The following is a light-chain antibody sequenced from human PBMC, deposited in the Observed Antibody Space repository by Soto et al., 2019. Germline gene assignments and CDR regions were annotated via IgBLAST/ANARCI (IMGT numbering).Light chain of an antibody. CDR2: ESS. CDR1: QNVANY. CDR3: QHYHGWPIT. V-gene: IGKV3-11*01. Sequence: EIVLTQSPATLSLSPWERATLSCRASQNVANYLDWYQQKPGQAPRLLIYESSNRATGIAARFSGSGSGTDFTLTISSLQSEDFAVYYCQHYHGWPITFGQGTRLEIK. J-gene: IGKJ5*01.